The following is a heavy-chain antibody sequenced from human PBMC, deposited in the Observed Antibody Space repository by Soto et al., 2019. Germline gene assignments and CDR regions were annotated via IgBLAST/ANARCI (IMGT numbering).Heavy chain of an antibody. CDR2: ISGTGGST. V-gene: IGHV3-23*01. Sequence: GGPLSLPCAASVFTFTIYAMTWVRQAPGKGREWVATISGTGGSTYYADSVKGRFTISRDNSKNTLYLQMNSLRVEDTAVYYCAKDRLGGNFDYWGQGTQVTVSS. CDR1: VFTFTIYA. CDR3: AKDRLGGNFDY. J-gene: IGHJ4*02.